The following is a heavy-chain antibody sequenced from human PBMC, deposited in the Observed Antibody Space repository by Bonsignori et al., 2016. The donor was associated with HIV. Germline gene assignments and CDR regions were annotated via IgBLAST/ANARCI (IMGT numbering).Heavy chain of an antibody. CDR2: YYPSGSDT. D-gene: IGHD5-18*01. CDR3: VSYYFNY. V-gene: IGHV5-51*01. Sequence: VRQMPGKGLEWVGLYYPSGSDTRYSPSFEGHVTISADKSIRTAYLQWSSLKASDAAIYYCVSYYFNYWGQGTLVTVSS. J-gene: IGHJ4*02.